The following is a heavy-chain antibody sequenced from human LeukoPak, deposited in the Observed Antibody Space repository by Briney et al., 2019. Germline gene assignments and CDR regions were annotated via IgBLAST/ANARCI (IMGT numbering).Heavy chain of an antibody. V-gene: IGHV4-61*02. D-gene: IGHD4-17*01. CDR2: IYTSGST. CDR1: GGSISSGSYY. J-gene: IGHJ4*02. Sequence: SETLSLTCTVSGGSISSGSYYWSWIRQPAGKGLEWIGRIYTSGSTNYNPSLKSRVTISVDTSKNQFSLKLSSVTAADTAVYYCASSPVTTSFSDYWGQETLVTVSS. CDR3: ASSPVTTSFSDY.